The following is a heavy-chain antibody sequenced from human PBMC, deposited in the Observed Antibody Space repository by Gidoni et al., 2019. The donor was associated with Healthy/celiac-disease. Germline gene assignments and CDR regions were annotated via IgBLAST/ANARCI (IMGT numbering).Heavy chain of an antibody. CDR2: ISGRGGST. CDR3: ARPEVVDV. CDR1: GFTFSSYA. Sequence: EVQLLESGGGLVQPGWSLRLSCAASGFTFSSYAMSWVRQAPGKGLEWVSAISGRGGSTYYADSVKGRFTISRDNSKNTRYLQMNSLRAEDTAVYYCARPEVVDVWGQGTTVTVSS. D-gene: IGHD2-15*01. V-gene: IGHV3-23*01. J-gene: IGHJ6*02.